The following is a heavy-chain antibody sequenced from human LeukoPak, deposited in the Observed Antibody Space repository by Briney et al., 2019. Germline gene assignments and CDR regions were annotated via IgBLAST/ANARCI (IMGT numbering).Heavy chain of an antibody. CDR2: ISYDGSNK. J-gene: IGHJ6*03. CDR3: ASNQGGAGLEVYYYYYYMDV. Sequence: GGSLRLSCAASGFTFSSYAMHWVRQAPGKGLEWVAVISYDGSNKYYADSVKGRFTISRDNSKNTLYLQMNSLRAEDTAVYYCASNQGGAGLEVYYYYYYMDVWGKGTTVTISS. D-gene: IGHD1-14*01. V-gene: IGHV3-30*04. CDR1: GFTFSSYA.